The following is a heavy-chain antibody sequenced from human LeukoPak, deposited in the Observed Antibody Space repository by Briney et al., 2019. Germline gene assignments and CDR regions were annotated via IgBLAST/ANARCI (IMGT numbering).Heavy chain of an antibody. CDR3: ATPPYYDILSMTNDAFDI. CDR1: GYILTELS. V-gene: IGHV1-24*01. D-gene: IGHD3-9*01. J-gene: IGHJ3*02. Sequence: ASVKVSCKVSGYILTELSMHWVRQAPGKGLEWMGGFDPEDGETIYAQKFQGRVTMTEDTSTDTAYMELSSLRSEDTAVYYCATPPYYDILSMTNDAFDIWGQGTMVTVSS. CDR2: FDPEDGET.